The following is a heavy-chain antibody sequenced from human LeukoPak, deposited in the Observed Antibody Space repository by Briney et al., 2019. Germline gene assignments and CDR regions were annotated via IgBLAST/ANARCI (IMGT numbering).Heavy chain of an antibody. CDR2: ISWNSGSI. CDR1: GFIFDDYA. J-gene: IGHJ4*02. V-gene: IGHV3-9*01. CDR3: AKDRDYSSSGASVDY. Sequence: RSGRSLRFSCAASGFIFDDYAMHWVRQAPGRGLEWVSGISWNSGSIGYADSVKGRFTISRDNAKNSLYLQMNSLRAEDTALYYCAKDRDYSSSGASVDYWGQGTLVTVSS. D-gene: IGHD6-6*01.